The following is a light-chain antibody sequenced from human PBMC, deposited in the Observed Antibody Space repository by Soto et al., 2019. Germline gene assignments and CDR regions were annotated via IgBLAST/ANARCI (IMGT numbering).Light chain of an antibody. V-gene: IGKV3-15*01. CDR3: QQYTDWPIT. CDR1: QSINSN. Sequence: EVLMTQSPATLSVSPGDRATLSCRASQSINSNLAWYQQQPGQAPRLLIYAASTRATAVPDRFSGSGSGTDFTLTITRLQSDDFAVYFCQQYTDWPITVGQGMRLETK. CDR2: AAS. J-gene: IGKJ5*01.